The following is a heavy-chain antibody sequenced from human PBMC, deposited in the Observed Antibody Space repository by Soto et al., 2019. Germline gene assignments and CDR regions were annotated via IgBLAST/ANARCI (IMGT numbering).Heavy chain of an antibody. CDR3: TTEVVVVPAAGGQANYYYYGMDV. Sequence: GGSLRLSCTASGFNFSNAWMNWVRQAPGKGLEWVGRIKSKTDGGTTDYAAPVKGRFTISRDDSKNTLYLQMNSLKTEDTAVYYCTTEVVVVPAAGGQANYYYYGMDVWGQGTTVTVSS. V-gene: IGHV3-15*07. CDR2: IKSKTDGGTT. D-gene: IGHD2-2*01. J-gene: IGHJ6*02. CDR1: GFNFSNAW.